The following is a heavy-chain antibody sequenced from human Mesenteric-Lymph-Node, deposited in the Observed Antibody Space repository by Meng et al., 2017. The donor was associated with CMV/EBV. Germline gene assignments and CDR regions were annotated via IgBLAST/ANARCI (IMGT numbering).Heavy chain of an antibody. V-gene: IGHV3-30*04. CDR2: ISYDGSNK. D-gene: IGHD2-2*01. CDR1: GFTFSSYA. CDR3: ARVTYCSSTSCFDYYGMDV. J-gene: IGHJ6*02. Sequence: GESLKISCAASGFTFSSYAMHWVRQAPGKGLEWVAVISYDGSNKYYADSVKGRFTISRDNSKNTLYVQMNSLRGEDTAVYYCARVTYCSSTSCFDYYGMDVWGQGTTVTVSS.